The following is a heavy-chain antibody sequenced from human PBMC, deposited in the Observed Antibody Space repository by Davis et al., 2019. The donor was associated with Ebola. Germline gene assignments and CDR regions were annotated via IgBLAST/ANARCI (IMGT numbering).Heavy chain of an antibody. CDR3: ARGTVDTAMVIEFWFDP. Sequence: GGSLRLSCAASGFTFSSYAMHWVRQAPGKGLEYVSAISSNGGSTYYADSVKGRFTISRDNAKNSLYLQMNSLRDEDTAVYYCARGTVDTAMVIEFWFDPWGQGTLVTVSS. J-gene: IGHJ5*02. CDR2: ISSNGGST. V-gene: IGHV3-64*02. D-gene: IGHD5-18*01. CDR1: GFTFSSYA.